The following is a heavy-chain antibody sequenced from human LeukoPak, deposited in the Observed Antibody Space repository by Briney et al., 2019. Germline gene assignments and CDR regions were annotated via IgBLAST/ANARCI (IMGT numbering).Heavy chain of an antibody. V-gene: IGHV3-7*01. D-gene: IGHD1-1*01. CDR2: IKQDGREK. CDR1: GFTFSRYW. Sequence: GGSLRLSCAASGFTFSRYWMSWVGQAPGKGGEGVANIKQDGREKYYVDSVKGRFTISRDNAKNSLYLQMNSLRAEDTAVYYCARVETNYYYYGMDVWAKGPRSPSP. CDR3: ARVETNYYYYGMDV. J-gene: IGHJ6*02.